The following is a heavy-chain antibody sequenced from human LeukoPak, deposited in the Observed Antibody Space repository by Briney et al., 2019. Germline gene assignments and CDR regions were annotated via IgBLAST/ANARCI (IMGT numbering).Heavy chain of an antibody. J-gene: IGHJ4*02. Sequence: SETLSLTCTVSGGSISSYYWCWIRQPTGKGLEWIGYIYYSGSTNYNPSLKSRVTISVDTSKNQFSLKLSSVTAADTAVYYCARVFRGYYFDYWGQGTLVTVSS. CDR2: IYYSGST. D-gene: IGHD3-16*01. CDR3: ARVFRGYYFDY. V-gene: IGHV4-59*01. CDR1: GGSISSYY.